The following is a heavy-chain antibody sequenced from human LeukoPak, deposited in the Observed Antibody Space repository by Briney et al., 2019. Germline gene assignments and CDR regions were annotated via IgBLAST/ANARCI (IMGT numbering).Heavy chain of an antibody. CDR3: ARVHYDILTGYSPHFDY. V-gene: IGHV3-11*05. D-gene: IGHD3-9*01. J-gene: IGHJ4*02. CDR2: ISSSSSYT. CDR1: GFTFSGDY. Sequence: PAGSLRLSCAASGFTFSGDYKSWIRQAPGKGLEWVSYISSSSSYTNYADSVKGRFTISRDNAKNSLYLQMHSLRAEDTAVYYCARVHYDILTGYSPHFDYWGQGTLVTVSS.